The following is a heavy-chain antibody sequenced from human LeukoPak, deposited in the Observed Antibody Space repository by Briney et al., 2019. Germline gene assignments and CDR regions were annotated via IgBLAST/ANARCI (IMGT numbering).Heavy chain of an antibody. D-gene: IGHD3-3*01. CDR1: GFTFSDYA. Sequence: GGSLRLSCASSGFTFSDYAMTWVRQAPGKGLEWVSSISGITGRTYYADSVKGRFTISRDNSKNTLYLQMNSLRAGDTATYYCAKGGAYYDFCLGSWGQGTLVTVSS. J-gene: IGHJ4*02. CDR3: AKGGAYYDFCLGS. CDR2: ISGITGRT. V-gene: IGHV3-23*01.